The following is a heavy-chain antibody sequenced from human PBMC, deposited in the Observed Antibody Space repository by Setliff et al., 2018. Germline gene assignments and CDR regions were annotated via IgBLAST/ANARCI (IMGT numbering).Heavy chain of an antibody. J-gene: IGHJ5*02. D-gene: IGHD3-16*01. Sequence: SETLSLTCTVSGASITTGSYSWSWIRQSAGKGLEWVGRISGSGSATYNPSLKSRVCIFIDASNNQVSLDLSSVTAADSAVYYCARDITREPYTGGFYHFDPWGQGAPVTVSS. CDR3: ARDITREPYTGGFYHFDP. V-gene: IGHV4-61*02. CDR2: ISGSGSA. CDR1: GASITTGSYS.